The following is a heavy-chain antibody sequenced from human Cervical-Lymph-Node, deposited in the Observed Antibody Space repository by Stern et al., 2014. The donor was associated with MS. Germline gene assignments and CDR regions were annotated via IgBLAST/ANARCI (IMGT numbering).Heavy chain of an antibody. V-gene: IGHV3-7*01. D-gene: IGHD3-16*01. Sequence: GLEWVANIQKDGSAESYVDSVTGRFTISRDNAKNSLYLQMNSLRVEDTAVYYCARDSAPPGVGHRRYYYYEIDVWGQGTTVTVSS. CDR2: IQKDGSAE. CDR3: ARDSAPPGVGHRRYYYYEIDV. J-gene: IGHJ6*02.